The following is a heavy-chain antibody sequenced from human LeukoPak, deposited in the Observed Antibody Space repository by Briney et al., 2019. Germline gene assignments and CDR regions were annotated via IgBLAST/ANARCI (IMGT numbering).Heavy chain of an antibody. J-gene: IGHJ4*02. CDR3: ARHPFAAPFDY. V-gene: IGHV4-59*08. D-gene: IGHD2-15*01. Sequence: SETLSLTCNVSGGSISNYYWSWIRQPPGKGLEWIGYMYHTGHTMYNSSLKSRVTMSLDTSKNHFSLRLSSVTAADTAVYYCARHPFAAPFDYWGPGTLVTVSS. CDR1: GGSISNYY. CDR2: MYHTGHT.